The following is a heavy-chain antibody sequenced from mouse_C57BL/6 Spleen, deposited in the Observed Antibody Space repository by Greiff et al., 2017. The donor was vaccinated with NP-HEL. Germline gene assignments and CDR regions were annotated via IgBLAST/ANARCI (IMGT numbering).Heavy chain of an antibody. J-gene: IGHJ4*01. CDR2: IYPGDGAT. CDR1: GYAFSSYW. V-gene: IGHV1-80*01. CDR3: ARSGDGAPGYAMDY. Sequence: QVQLQQSGAELVKPGASVKISCKASGYAFSSYWMNWVKQRPGKGLEWIGQIYPGDGATNYNGKFKGKATLTADKSSSTAYMQLSSLTSEDSAVYFCARSGDGAPGYAMDYWGQGTSVTVSS.